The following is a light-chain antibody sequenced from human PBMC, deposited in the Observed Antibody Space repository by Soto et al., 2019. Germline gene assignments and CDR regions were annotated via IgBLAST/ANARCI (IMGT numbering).Light chain of an antibody. Sequence: QSALTQPASVSGSPGPSITISCTGTSSDVGGYNYVYWYQQHPGKAPKLMIYDVSNRTSGVSNRFSCSRSGNTASLTISGLQAEDEADYYCSSYTSSSNLVVFGGGTKLTVL. CDR1: SSDVGGYNY. CDR3: SSYTSSSNLVV. V-gene: IGLV2-14*01. J-gene: IGLJ2*01. CDR2: DVS.